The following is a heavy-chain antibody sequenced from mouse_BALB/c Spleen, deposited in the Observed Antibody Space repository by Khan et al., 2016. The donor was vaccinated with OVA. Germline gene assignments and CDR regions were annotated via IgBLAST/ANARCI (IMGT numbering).Heavy chain of an antibody. D-gene: IGHD1-1*02. CDR3: ARRGRGKSWFAY. Sequence: EVELVESGGGLVQPGGSLKLSCAASGFTFSSYTMSWVRQTPEKRLEWVAYIRNGGGSTYYPDTVKGRFTISSDHAKNPLYLQMSRLTSEDTAMYYGARRGRGKSWFAYWGQGTLVTVSA. V-gene: IGHV5-12-2*01. CDR1: GFTFSSYT. CDR2: IRNGGGST. J-gene: IGHJ3*01.